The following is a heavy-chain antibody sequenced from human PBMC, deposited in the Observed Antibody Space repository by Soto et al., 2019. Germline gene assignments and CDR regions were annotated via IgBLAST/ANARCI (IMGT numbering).Heavy chain of an antibody. CDR1: GFTFSSYG. D-gene: IGHD2-2*01. V-gene: IGHV3-33*01. Sequence: GGSLRLSCAASGFTFSSYGMHWVRQAPGKGLEWVAVIWYDGSNKYYADSVKGRFTISRDNSKNTLYLQMNSLRAEDTAVYYCARDAGDIVVVPAVLYYFDYWGQGTLVTVSS. CDR3: ARDAGDIVVVPAVLYYFDY. CDR2: IWYDGSNK. J-gene: IGHJ4*02.